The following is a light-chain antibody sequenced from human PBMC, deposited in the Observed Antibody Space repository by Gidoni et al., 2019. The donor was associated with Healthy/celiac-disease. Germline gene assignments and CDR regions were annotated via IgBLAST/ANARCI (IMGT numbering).Light chain of an antibody. V-gene: IGKV2-28*01. CDR2: LGS. CDR1: QSLLHSNGYNY. J-gene: IGKJ1*01. Sequence: DIVMTQSPLSLPVTPGEPASISGRSSQSLLHSNGYNYLDWYLQKPGQSPQLLIYLGSNRASGVPYRFSGSGSGTDFTLTISRVEAEDVGVYYCMQALQTPRTFGQGTKVEIK. CDR3: MQALQTPRT.